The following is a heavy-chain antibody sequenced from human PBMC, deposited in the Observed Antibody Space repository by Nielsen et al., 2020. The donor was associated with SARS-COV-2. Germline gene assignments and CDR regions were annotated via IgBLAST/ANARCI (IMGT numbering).Heavy chain of an antibody. CDR1: GGSISSSSYY. D-gene: IGHD3-9*01. J-gene: IGHJ6*02. CDR2: IYYSGST. CDR3: ARDRRDLVPDYYLDQSFYGLDV. V-gene: IGHV4-39*07. Sequence: SETLSLTCTVSGGSISSSSYYWGWIRQPPGKGLEWIGSIYYSGSTYYNPSLKSRVTISVDTSKNQFSLKVTSVTAADTAVYYCARDRRDLVPDYYLDQSFYGLDVWGQGTTVTVSS.